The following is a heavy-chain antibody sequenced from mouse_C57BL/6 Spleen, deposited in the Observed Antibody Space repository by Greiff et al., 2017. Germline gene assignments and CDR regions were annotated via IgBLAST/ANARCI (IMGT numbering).Heavy chain of an antibody. CDR1: GYAFTNYL. Sequence: QVQLQQSGAELVRPGTSVKVSCKASGYAFTNYLIEWVKQRPGKGLEWIGVSNPGSGGTNYNEKFKGKATLTADKSSSTAYMQLSSLTSEDSAVDFCARECGNYFYYAMDYWGQGTSVTVSS. CDR3: ARECGNYFYYAMDY. CDR2: SNPGSGGT. D-gene: IGHD2-10*02. V-gene: IGHV1-54*01. J-gene: IGHJ4*01.